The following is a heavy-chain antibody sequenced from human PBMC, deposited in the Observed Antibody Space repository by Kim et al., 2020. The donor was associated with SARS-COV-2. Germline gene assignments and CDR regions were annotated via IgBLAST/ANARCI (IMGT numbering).Heavy chain of an antibody. J-gene: IGHJ2*01. D-gene: IGHD2-2*01. CDR1: RFTFSNFA. V-gene: IGHV3-23*01. CDR3: ARHLQITSVTFYWYFDL. Sequence: GGSLRLSCAASRFTFSNFAMSWVRQAPGKGLEWVSGIFGSGSDTYYADSVKGRFTISRDNSRNTLYLQMNNLRAEDTAVYYCARHLQITSVTFYWYFDLWGRGPL. CDR2: IFGSGSDT.